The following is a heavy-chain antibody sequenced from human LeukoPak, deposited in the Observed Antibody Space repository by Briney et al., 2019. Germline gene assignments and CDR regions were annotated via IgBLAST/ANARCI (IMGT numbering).Heavy chain of an antibody. CDR3: AREDYYSGDAVDI. Sequence: PSETLSLTCTVSGGSISSYYWSWIRQPAGEGVEWIGRIYTSGSTNYNPSLKSRVTMSVDTSKNQFSLKLSSVTAADTAVYYCAREDYYSGDAVDIWGQGTMVTVSS. V-gene: IGHV4-4*07. D-gene: IGHD3-10*01. CDR2: IYTSGST. CDR1: GGSISSYY. J-gene: IGHJ3*02.